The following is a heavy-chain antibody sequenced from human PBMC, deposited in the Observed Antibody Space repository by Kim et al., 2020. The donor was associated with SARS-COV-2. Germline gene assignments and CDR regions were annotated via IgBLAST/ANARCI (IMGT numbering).Heavy chain of an antibody. Sequence: GGSLRLSCAASGFTFSNYAMNWVRQAPGKGLEWVSAIIDSGGSTYYADSVKGRFTISRDYSKNTVYLQMNSLRAEDTALYYCAKGNAGNSDDALDIWGKG. CDR2: IIDSGGST. CDR3: AKGNAGNSDDALDI. D-gene: IGHD6-13*01. V-gene: IGHV3-23*01. CDR1: GFTFSNYA. J-gene: IGHJ3*02.